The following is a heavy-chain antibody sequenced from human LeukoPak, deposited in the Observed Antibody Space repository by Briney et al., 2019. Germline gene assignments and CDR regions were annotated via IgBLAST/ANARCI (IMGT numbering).Heavy chain of an antibody. V-gene: IGHV4-59*01. Sequence: ASETLSLTCTVSGGSINSYYWSWIRQPPGKGLEWIGYIYYSGSTNYNPSLKSRVTISVDTSKNQFSLKLSSVTAADTAVYYCARGMYYYDSSGYYYDPSEYFQLWGQGTLVTVSS. CDR1: GGSINSYY. CDR3: ARGMYYYDSSGYYYDPSEYFQL. CDR2: IYYSGST. D-gene: IGHD3-22*01. J-gene: IGHJ1*01.